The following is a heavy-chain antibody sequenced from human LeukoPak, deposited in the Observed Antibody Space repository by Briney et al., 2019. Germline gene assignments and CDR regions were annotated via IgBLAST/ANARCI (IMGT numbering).Heavy chain of an antibody. J-gene: IGHJ3*02. V-gene: IGHV4-30-4*08. CDR2: IYYSGST. CDR1: GGSISSGDYY. CDR3: ARSTLQLWLQATGAFDI. D-gene: IGHD5-18*01. Sequence: PSETLSLTCTVSGGSISSGDYYWSWIRQPPGKGLEWIGYIYYSGSTYYNPSLKSRVTISVDTSKNQFSLKLSSVTAADTAVYYCARSTLQLWLQATGAFDIWGQGTMVTVSS.